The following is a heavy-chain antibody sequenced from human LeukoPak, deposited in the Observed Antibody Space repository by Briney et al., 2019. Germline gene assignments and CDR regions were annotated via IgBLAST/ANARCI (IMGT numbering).Heavy chain of an antibody. CDR3: ARGGAAAGGFDY. J-gene: IGHJ4*02. CDR1: GDSVSSNSAV. Sequence: SQTLSLTCAISGDSVSSNSAVWNWTRQSPSRGLEWLGRTYYRSKWSNEYAVSVQSRITVNADTSKNQFSLQLNSVTPDDTAVYYCARGGAAAGGFDYWGQGTLVTVSS. CDR2: TYYRSKWSN. V-gene: IGHV6-1*01. D-gene: IGHD6-13*01.